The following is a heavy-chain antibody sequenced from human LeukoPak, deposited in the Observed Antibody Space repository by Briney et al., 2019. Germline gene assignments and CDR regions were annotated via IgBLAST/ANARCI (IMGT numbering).Heavy chain of an antibody. CDR3: ARVARSGSYNHFDH. V-gene: IGHV3-64*01. D-gene: IGHD1-26*01. CDR2: ISSNGGST. J-gene: IGHJ4*02. Sequence: PGGSLRLSCAASGFTFSSYTMNWVRQAPGKGLEYVSAISSNGGSTYYANSVKGRFTISRDNSKNTLYLQVGSLRAEDMAVYYCARVARSGSYNHFDHWGQGTLVTVSS. CDR1: GFTFSSYT.